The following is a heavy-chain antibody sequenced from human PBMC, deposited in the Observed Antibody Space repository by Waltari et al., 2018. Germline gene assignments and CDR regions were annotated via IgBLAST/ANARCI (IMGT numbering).Heavy chain of an antibody. CDR3: ASRPGPIAVAGTRRTDY. CDR2: INHSGST. J-gene: IGHJ4*02. CDR1: GGSFSGYY. V-gene: IGHV4-34*01. D-gene: IGHD6-19*01. Sequence: QVQLQQWGAGLLKPSETLSLTCAVYGGSFSGYYWSWIRQPPGKGLEWLGEINHSGSTNYNQSLKSRVTISVDTSKNQFSLKLSSVTAADTAVYYCASRPGPIAVAGTRRTDYWGQGTLVTVSS.